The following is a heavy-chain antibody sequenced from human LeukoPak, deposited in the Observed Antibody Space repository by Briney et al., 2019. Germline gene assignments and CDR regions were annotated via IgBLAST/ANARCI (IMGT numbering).Heavy chain of an antibody. J-gene: IGHJ5*02. CDR3: ARGLPIVATTYNWFDP. V-gene: IGHV1-18*01. CDR2: ISAYNGNT. D-gene: IGHD5-12*01. CDR1: GGTFSSYA. Sequence: ASVKVSCKASGGTFSSYAISWVRQAPGQGLEWMGWISAYNGNTNYAQKLQGRVTMTTDTSTSTAYMELRSLRSDDTAVYYCARGLPIVATTYNWFDPWGQGTLVTVSS.